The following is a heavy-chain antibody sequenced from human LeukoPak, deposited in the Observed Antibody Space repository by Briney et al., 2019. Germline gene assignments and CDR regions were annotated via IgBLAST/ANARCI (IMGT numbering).Heavy chain of an antibody. Sequence: GGSLRLSCAASGFSFSSNYMSWVRQAPGKGLEWVSVIDNGGNTYYADSVKGRFTISRDNYKNTLYLQMNSLRAEDTAVYYCARDGSARSLGNWGQGTLVSVSS. D-gene: IGHD6-6*01. CDR3: ARDGSARSLGN. CDR1: GFSFSSNY. J-gene: IGHJ4*02. CDR2: IDNGGNT. V-gene: IGHV3-53*01.